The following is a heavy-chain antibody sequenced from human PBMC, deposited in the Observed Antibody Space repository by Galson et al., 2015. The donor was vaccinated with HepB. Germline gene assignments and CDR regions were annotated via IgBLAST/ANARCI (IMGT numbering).Heavy chain of an antibody. CDR1: GFTFGDYA. Sequence: LRLSCAASGFTFGDYAMSWFRQAPGKGLEWVGFIRSKAYGGTTEYAASVKGRFTISRDDSKSIAYLQMNSLKTEDTAVYYCTRDPSGGGNPDFDYWGQGTLVTVSS. D-gene: IGHD4-23*01. CDR2: IRSKAYGGTT. CDR3: TRDPSGGGNPDFDY. V-gene: IGHV3-49*03. J-gene: IGHJ4*02.